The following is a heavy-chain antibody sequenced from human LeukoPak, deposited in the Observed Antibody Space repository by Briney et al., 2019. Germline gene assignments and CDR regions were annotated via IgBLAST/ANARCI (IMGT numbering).Heavy chain of an antibody. V-gene: IGHV1-69*05. D-gene: IGHD4-23*01. Sequence: SVKVSCKASGGTFSSYAISWVRQAPGQGLEWMGGIIPIFGTANYAQKFQGRVTITTDESTSTAYMELSSLRSEDTAVYYCASTLYGGNAPFDYWGQGTLVTVSS. CDR2: IIPIFGTA. CDR3: ASTLYGGNAPFDY. J-gene: IGHJ4*02. CDR1: GGTFSSYA.